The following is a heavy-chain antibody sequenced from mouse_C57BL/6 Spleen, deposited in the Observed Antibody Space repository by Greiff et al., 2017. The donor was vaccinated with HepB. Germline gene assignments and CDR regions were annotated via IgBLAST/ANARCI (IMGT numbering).Heavy chain of an antibody. CDR2: IDPSDSYT. Sequence: QVQLQQPGAELVMPGASVKLSCKASGYIFTSYWMPWVKQRPGQGLEWIGEIDPSDSYTNYNQKFKGKSTLTVDKSSSTAYMQLSSLTSKDSAVYYCARYRARAMDYWGQGTSVTVSS. J-gene: IGHJ4*01. D-gene: IGHD3-3*01. V-gene: IGHV1-69*01. CDR1: GYIFTSYW. CDR3: ARYRARAMDY.